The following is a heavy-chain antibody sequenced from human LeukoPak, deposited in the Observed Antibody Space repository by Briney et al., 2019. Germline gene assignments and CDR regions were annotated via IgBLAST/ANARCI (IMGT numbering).Heavy chain of an antibody. J-gene: IGHJ4*02. Sequence: GGSLRLSCAASGFTFDDYAMHWVRQAPGKGLEWVSGISWNSNSIGYADSVKGRFTISRDNTKNSLYLQMNSLRPEDMALYYCAKDSGGYPHWYFDYWGQGTLVTVSS. CDR3: AKDSGGYPHWYFDY. D-gene: IGHD5-12*01. CDR1: GFTFDDYA. CDR2: ISWNSNSI. V-gene: IGHV3-9*03.